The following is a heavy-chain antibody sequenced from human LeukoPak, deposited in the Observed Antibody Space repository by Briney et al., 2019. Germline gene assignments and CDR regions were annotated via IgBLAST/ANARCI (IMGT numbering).Heavy chain of an antibody. CDR3: ARAGYCSSTSCYYYYYYMDV. CDR2: IYYSGST. V-gene: IGHV4-59*01. Sequence: PSETLSLTCTVSGGSISSYYWSWIRQPPGKGLEWIGYIYYSGSTNYNPSLKSRVTISVDTSKNQFSLKLSSVTAADTAVYYCARAGYCSSTSCYYYYYYMDVWGKGTTVTVSS. D-gene: IGHD2-2*01. J-gene: IGHJ6*03. CDR1: GGSISSYY.